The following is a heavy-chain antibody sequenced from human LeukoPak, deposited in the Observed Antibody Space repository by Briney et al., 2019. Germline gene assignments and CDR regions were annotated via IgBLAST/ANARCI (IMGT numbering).Heavy chain of an antibody. J-gene: IGHJ4*02. D-gene: IGHD2-8*01. Sequence: ASVKVSCKASGYTFTSYYMHWVRQAPGQGLEWMGIINPSGGSTSYAQKFQGRVTMTRDTSTSTVYMELSSLRSEDTAVYYCARSGDCTKGVCYYYFDYWGQGTLVTVSS. CDR1: GYTFTSYY. V-gene: IGHV1-46*01. CDR2: INPSGGST. CDR3: ARSGDCTKGVCYYYFDY.